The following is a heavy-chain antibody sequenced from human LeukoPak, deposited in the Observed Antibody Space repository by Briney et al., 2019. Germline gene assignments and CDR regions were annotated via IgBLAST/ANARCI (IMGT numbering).Heavy chain of an antibody. D-gene: IGHD3-10*01. V-gene: IGHV3-64D*06. CDR2: ISNNADTT. J-gene: IGHJ4*02. Sequence: GSLRLSCSASGFTFTAYPMYWVRQAPGKGLEYVSAISNNADTTYYADSVKGRFTISRDNSKNTLYLQMSSLRAEDTAVYSCVKGWVRGVMNYWGQGTLVTVSS. CDR1: GFTFTAYP. CDR3: VKGWVRGVMNY.